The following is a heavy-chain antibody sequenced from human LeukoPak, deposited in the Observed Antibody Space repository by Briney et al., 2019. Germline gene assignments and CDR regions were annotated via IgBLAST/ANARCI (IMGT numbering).Heavy chain of an antibody. CDR1: GFTFSSYS. D-gene: IGHD2-15*01. J-gene: IGHJ5*02. Sequence: GGSLRLSCAASGFTFSSYSMTWVRQAPGKGLEWVALITSGSVNKYYADSVKGRFTVSRDNSKNTAYLQMNSLKTEDTAVYYCTSLPGAVVEKWFDPWGQGTLVTVSS. V-gene: IGHV3-21*04. CDR2: ITSGSVNK. CDR3: TSLPGAVVEKWFDP.